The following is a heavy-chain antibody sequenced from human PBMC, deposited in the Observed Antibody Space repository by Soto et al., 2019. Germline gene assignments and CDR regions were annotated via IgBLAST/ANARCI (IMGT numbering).Heavy chain of an antibody. D-gene: IGHD6-13*01. CDR1: GFSISTYW. V-gene: IGHV3-7*03. J-gene: IGHJ4*02. Sequence: GGSLRLSCAASGFSISTYWMHWVRLAPGKGLEWVANIKEDGSAKYYLDSVKGRFTISRDNAKNSLYLQMNSLRDEDTATYYCARALAAADSLWGQGTLVTVSS. CDR3: ARALAAADSL. CDR2: IKEDGSAK.